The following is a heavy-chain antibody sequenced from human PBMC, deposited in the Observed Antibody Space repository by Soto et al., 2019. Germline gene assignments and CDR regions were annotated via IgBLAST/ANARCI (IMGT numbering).Heavy chain of an antibody. CDR3: ARDQGNCPYDAFDI. V-gene: IGHV3-33*01. CDR1: GFTFSSYG. J-gene: IGHJ3*02. CDR2: IWYDGSNK. Sequence: QVQLVESGGGVVQPGRSLRLSCAASGFTFSSYGMHWVRQAPGKGLEWVAVIWYDGSNKYYADSVKGRFTISRDNSKNTLYLQMNSLRAEDTAVYYCARDQGNCPYDAFDIWGQGTMVTVSS. D-gene: IGHD1-7*01.